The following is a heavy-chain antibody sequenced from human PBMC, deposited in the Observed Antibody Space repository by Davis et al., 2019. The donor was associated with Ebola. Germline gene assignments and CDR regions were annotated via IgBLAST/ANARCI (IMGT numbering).Heavy chain of an antibody. V-gene: IGHV3-11*01. Sequence: PGESLKISCAASGFTFSDYYMSWIRQAPGKGLEWVSYISSSGSTIYYADSVKGRFTISRDNAKNSLYLQMNSLRAEDTAVYYCARDGLNCSGGSCYYYYGMDVWGQGTTVTVSS. D-gene: IGHD2-15*01. CDR1: GFTFSDYY. J-gene: IGHJ6*02. CDR2: ISSSGSTI. CDR3: ARDGLNCSGGSCYYYYGMDV.